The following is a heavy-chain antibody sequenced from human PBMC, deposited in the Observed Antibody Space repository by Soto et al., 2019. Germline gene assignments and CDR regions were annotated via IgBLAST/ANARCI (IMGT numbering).Heavy chain of an antibody. V-gene: IGHV6-1*01. Sequence: SQTLSLTCAISGDSVSSSSAAWIWIRQSPSRGLEWLGRTYYRSKWIHEYAVSMESRITINPGTSKNQFSLQIYSVTPEDTAVYYCAGVVWFRGMEVWGQGTPVTVSS. CDR3: AGVVWFRGMEV. J-gene: IGHJ6*02. CDR1: GDSVSSSSAA. CDR2: TYYRSKWIH. D-gene: IGHD3-16*01.